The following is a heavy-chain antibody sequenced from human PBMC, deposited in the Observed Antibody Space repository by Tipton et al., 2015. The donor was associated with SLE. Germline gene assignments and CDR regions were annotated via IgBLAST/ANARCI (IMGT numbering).Heavy chain of an antibody. D-gene: IGHD3-22*01. Sequence: TLSLTCTVSGVSISSDYWSWIRQPPGKGLEWIGSIQNRGSTDYNPSLKSRVTISVDMSKNQFSLKLSSVTAADTALYYCARDKKFYFDGSGPNWFAPWGQGTLVTVSS. V-gene: IGHV4-59*01. CDR1: GVSISSDY. J-gene: IGHJ5*02. CDR2: IQNRGST. CDR3: ARDKKFYFDGSGPNWFAP.